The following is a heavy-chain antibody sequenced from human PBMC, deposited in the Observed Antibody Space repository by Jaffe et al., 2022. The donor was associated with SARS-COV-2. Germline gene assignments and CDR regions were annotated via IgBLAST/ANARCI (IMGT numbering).Heavy chain of an antibody. CDR2: ISAYNGNT. D-gene: IGHD3-16*01. V-gene: IGHV1-18*01. CDR3: ARVEGGALTFPVVYYYYYMDV. J-gene: IGHJ6*03. CDR1: GYTFTSYG. Sequence: QVQLVQSGAEVKKPGASVKVSCKASGYTFTSYGISWVRQAPGQGLEWMGWISAYNGNTNYAQKLQGRVTMTTDTSTSTAYMELRSLRSDDTAVYYCARVEGGALTFPVVYYYYYMDVWGKGTTVTVSS.